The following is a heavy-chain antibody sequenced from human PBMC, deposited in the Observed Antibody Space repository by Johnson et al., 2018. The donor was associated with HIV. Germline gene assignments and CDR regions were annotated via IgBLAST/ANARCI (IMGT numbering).Heavy chain of an antibody. CDR2: ISFDGSDK. Sequence: QVQLVESGGGVVQPGGSLRLSCAASGFTFSSYGMHWVRQAPGKGLEWVAVISFDGSDKYYADSVKGRFTISRDNSKNTLYLQMNSLRIDDTGVYYCAKDLGAAELTPDVFDLWGQGTMVTVSS. V-gene: IGHV3-30*18. CDR1: GFTFSSYG. CDR3: AKDLGAAELTPDVFDL. D-gene: IGHD1-7*01. J-gene: IGHJ3*01.